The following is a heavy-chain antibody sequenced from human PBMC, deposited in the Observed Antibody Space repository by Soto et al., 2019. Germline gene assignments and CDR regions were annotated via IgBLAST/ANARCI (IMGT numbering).Heavy chain of an antibody. D-gene: IGHD5-18*01. CDR2: IIPIFGTA. J-gene: IGHJ4*02. CDR3: GGGGGYSYGYLFDY. CDR1: EGTFSSYA. V-gene: IGHV1-69*01. Sequence: QVQLVQSGAEVKKPGSSGKVSCKASEGTFSSYAISWVRQPPGQGLEWMGGIIPIFGTANYAQKFKGRVPITADESTGTAYRGVSSLRSEDTAVYYCGGGGGYSYGYLFDYWGQGTLVTVSS.